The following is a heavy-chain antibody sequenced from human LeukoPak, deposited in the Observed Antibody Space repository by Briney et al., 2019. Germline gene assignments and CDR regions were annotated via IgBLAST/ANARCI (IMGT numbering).Heavy chain of an antibody. D-gene: IGHD2-15*01. CDR3: ASLLVVVAADWFDP. CDR2: INHSRST. CDR1: GYSISSGYY. J-gene: IGHJ5*02. Sequence: SGTLSLTCAVSGYSISSGYYWSWIRQPPGRGLEWIGEINHSRSTNSNPSPKSRVTMSVDTSKNQFSLKLSSVTAADTAVYYCASLLVVVAADWFDPWGQGTLVTVSS. V-gene: IGHV4-38-2*01.